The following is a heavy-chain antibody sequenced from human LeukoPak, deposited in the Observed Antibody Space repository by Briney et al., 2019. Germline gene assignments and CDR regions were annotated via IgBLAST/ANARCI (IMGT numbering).Heavy chain of an antibody. V-gene: IGHV3-11*04. CDR2: ISSSDDII. Sequence: PGGSLRLSCAASGFIFGDYYMTWIRQAPGKGLEWVSYISSSDDIIYYADSVKGRFTISRDNAKNSLYLQMNSLRAEDTAVYYGTRDCNYGSSCYSNYNGGQGTVVTVTS. CDR3: TRDCNYGSSCYSNYN. CDR1: GFIFGDYY. D-gene: IGHD3-22*01. J-gene: IGHJ4*02.